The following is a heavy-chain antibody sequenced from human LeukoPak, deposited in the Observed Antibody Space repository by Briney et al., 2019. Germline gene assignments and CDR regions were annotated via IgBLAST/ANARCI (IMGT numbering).Heavy chain of an antibody. CDR3: ATIVGATTEDDY. D-gene: IGHD1-26*01. J-gene: IGHJ4*02. CDR1: GFTFSSYA. CDR2: ISGSGGST. V-gene: IGHV3-23*01. Sequence: PGGSLRLSCAASGFTFSSYAMSRVRQAPGKGLEWVSAISGSGGSTYYADSVKGRFSISRDNSKNTLYLQMNSLRAEDTAVYYCATIVGATTEDDYWGQGTLVTVSS.